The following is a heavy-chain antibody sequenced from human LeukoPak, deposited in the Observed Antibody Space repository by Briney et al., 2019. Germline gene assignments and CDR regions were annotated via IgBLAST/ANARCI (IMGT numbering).Heavy chain of an antibody. Sequence: GGSLSLSCAASGFTFSSNCMHWVRQVPDKGLGCVGIKTNNGNNKKEANSVKGRFTIARDTSRNTLYLQMSSLSAEDTAVYYCARDWGTSSLYLVNWGQGTLVTVSS. CDR3: ARDWGTSSLYLVN. V-gene: IGHV3-30*19. J-gene: IGHJ4*02. CDR1: GFTFSSNC. CDR2: KTNNGNNK. D-gene: IGHD6-6*01.